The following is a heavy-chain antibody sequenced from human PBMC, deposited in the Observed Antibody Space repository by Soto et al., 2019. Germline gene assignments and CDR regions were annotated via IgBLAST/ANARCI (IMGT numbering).Heavy chain of an antibody. J-gene: IGHJ4*02. D-gene: IGHD6-19*01. V-gene: IGHV4-39*01. CDR3: ASHDIAVALGY. CDR1: GGSISSSSYY. Sequence: QLQLQESGPGLVKPSETLSLTCTVSGGSISSSSYYWGWIRQPPGKGLEWIGSIYYSGSTYYNPSLKRRVTISVDTSKNQFSLKLSSVTAADTAVYYCASHDIAVALGYWGQGTLVTVSS. CDR2: IYYSGST.